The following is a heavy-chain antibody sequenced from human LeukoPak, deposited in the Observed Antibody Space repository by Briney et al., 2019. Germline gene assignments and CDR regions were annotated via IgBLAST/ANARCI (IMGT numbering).Heavy chain of an antibody. CDR3: ARDEGYYFDS. J-gene: IGHJ4*02. CDR2: ISRNSTYI. CDR1: GFTFSDYI. Sequence: GGSLRLSCAASGFTFSDYIMNWVRQAPGKGLEWVASISRNSTYIHYADSVKGRFTISRDNARNSLFLQMNSLRAEDTAIYYCARDEGYYFDSWGQGTLVTVSS. V-gene: IGHV3-21*01.